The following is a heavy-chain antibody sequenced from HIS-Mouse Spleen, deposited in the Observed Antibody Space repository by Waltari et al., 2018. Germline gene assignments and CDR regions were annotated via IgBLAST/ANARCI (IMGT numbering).Heavy chain of an antibody. D-gene: IGHD5-12*01. CDR2: ISYDGSNK. Sequence: QVQLVESGGGVVQPGRSLRLSCAASGFTFSRYAMHWVRQAPGKGLEWVAVISYDGSNKYYADSVKCRFTISRDNSKNTLYLQMNSLRAEDTAVYYCARRYSGYDLGYWGQGTLVTVSS. CDR3: ARRYSGYDLGY. CDR1: GFTFSRYA. V-gene: IGHV3-30*04. J-gene: IGHJ4*02.